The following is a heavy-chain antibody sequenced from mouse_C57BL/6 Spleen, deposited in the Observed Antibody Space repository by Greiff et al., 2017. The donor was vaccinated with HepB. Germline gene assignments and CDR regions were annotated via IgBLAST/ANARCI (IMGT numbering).Heavy chain of an antibody. J-gene: IGHJ2*01. D-gene: IGHD2-4*01. CDR3: ARQGGYDYYFDY. Sequence: DVHLVESGGDLVKPGGSLKLSCAASGFTFSSYGMSWVRQTPDKRLEWVATISSGGSYTYYPDSVKGRFTISRDNAKNTLYLQMSSLKSEDTAMYYWARQGGYDYYFDYWGQGTTLTVSS. V-gene: IGHV5-6*01. CDR1: GFTFSSYG. CDR2: ISSGGSYT.